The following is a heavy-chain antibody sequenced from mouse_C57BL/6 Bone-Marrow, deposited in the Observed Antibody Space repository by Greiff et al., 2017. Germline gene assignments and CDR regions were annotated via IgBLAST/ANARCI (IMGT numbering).Heavy chain of an antibody. V-gene: IGHV1-81*01. J-gene: IGHJ3*01. CDR1: GYTFTSYW. Sequence: QVQLQQPGAELVRPGSSVKLSCKASGYTFTSYWMHWVKQRTGQGLEWIGEIYPRSGNTYYNEKFKGKATLTADKSSSTAYMELRSLTSEDSAVYFCARTGWFAYWGQGTLVTVSA. CDR2: IYPRSGNT. CDR3: ARTGWFAY.